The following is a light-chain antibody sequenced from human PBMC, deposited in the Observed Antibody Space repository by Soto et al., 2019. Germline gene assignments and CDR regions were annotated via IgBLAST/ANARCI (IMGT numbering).Light chain of an antibody. Sequence: EIVLMQSPGTLSLSPGERATLSCRASQTMTRAYVAWYQQKPGQAPRLLIYAASYRATGISDKFSGSGSGTDISLTNSRLEPEDSAVYYCHQYHSPPQTFGQGTKVEIK. J-gene: IGKJ2*01. CDR2: AAS. V-gene: IGKV3-20*01. CDR1: QTMTRAY. CDR3: HQYHSPPQT.